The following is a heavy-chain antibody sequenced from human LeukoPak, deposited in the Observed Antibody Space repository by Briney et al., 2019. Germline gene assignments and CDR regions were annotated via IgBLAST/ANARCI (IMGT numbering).Heavy chain of an antibody. Sequence: GGSLRLPCAASGFTFTTYAMSWVRQAPGRGLEWVATISGSSGRTDYADSVKGRFTISRDNSKNTLYLQMHSLRAEDTAVYYCAKGLSVTSMGIDYWGQGTRVTVSS. CDR2: ISGSSGRT. D-gene: IGHD4-17*01. J-gene: IGHJ4*02. V-gene: IGHV3-23*01. CDR1: GFTFTTYA. CDR3: AKGLSVTSMGIDY.